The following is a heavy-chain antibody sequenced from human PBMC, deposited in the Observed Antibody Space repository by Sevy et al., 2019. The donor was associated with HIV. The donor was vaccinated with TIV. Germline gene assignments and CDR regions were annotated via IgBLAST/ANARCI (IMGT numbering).Heavy chain of an antibody. J-gene: IGHJ6*03. CDR3: ARRDLGIDV. Sequence: SETLSLTCAVSNYSISSGYYWGWIRQFPGKGLEWIASVHHSGSTYYSPSLKSRVSISVDRSKNQCSLKLNSVTAADTAVYYCARRDLGIDVWGKGTTVTVSS. CDR1: NYSISSGYY. V-gene: IGHV4-38-2*01. D-gene: IGHD3-16*01. CDR2: VHHSGST.